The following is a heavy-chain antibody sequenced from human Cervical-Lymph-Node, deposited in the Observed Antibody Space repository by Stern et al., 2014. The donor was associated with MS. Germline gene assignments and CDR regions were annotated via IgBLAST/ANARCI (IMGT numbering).Heavy chain of an antibody. CDR1: GYTFTSYY. CDR2: INPSGGST. Sequence: VQLEESGAEVKKPGASVKVSCKASGYTFTSYYMHWVRQAPGQGLEWMGIINPSGGSTSYAQKFQGRVTMTRDTSTSTVYMELSSLRSEDTAVYYCASLPEYYYDSSGYSSWGQGTLVTVSS. D-gene: IGHD3-22*01. CDR3: ASLPEYYYDSSGYSS. J-gene: IGHJ5*02. V-gene: IGHV1-46*03.